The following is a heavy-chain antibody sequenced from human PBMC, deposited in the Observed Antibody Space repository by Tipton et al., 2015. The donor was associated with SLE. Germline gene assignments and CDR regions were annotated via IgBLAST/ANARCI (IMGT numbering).Heavy chain of an antibody. D-gene: IGHD3-16*01. CDR2: INRGGYT. J-gene: IGHJ4*02. CDR3: ARSMLTTKRVFDY. CDR1: GESFSGYY. V-gene: IGHV4-34*01. Sequence: LRLSCAVYGESFSGYYWTWIRQSPGKGLEWIGEINRGGYTNYHPSLKSRVTMSVDTSKNQFSLSVNSVTAADTAVYYCARSMLTTKRVFDYWGQGTLVTVSS.